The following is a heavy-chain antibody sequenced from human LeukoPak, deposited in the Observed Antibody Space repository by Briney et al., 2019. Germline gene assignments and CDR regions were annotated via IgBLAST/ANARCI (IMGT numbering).Heavy chain of an antibody. D-gene: IGHD3-10*01. CDR1: GGSFSGYY. CDR2: INHSGST. V-gene: IGHV4-34*01. CDR3: ARVRGFGAARNWFDP. Sequence: PSETLSLTCAVYGGSFSGYYWSWIRQPLGKGLEWIGEINHSGSTNYNPSLKSRVTISVDTSKNQFSLKLSSVTAADTAVYYCARVRGFGAARNWFDPWGQGTLVTVSS. J-gene: IGHJ5*02.